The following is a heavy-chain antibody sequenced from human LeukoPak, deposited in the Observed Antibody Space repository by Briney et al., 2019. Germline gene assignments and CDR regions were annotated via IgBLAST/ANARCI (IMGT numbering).Heavy chain of an antibody. Sequence: GGSLRLSCAVSGFTSGFTFSDYEMNWVRQAPGKGLEWVSYISSSGSTKYYADSVKGRFTISRDNAKNSLYLQMNSLRAEDTAVYYCTRITVAAAFDYWGQGTLVTVSS. J-gene: IGHJ4*02. CDR3: TRITVAAAFDY. CDR1: GFTSGFTFSDYE. V-gene: IGHV3-48*03. D-gene: IGHD6-19*01. CDR2: ISSSGSTK.